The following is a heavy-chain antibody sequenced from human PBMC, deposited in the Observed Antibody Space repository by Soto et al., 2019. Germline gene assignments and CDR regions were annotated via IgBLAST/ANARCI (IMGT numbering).Heavy chain of an antibody. CDR1: GGSISSGGYS. J-gene: IGHJ4*02. CDR2: IYHSGST. V-gene: IGHV4-30-2*01. D-gene: IGHD3-22*01. CDR3: ARVARLTYYYDSSGHEAFDY. Sequence: SSETLSLTCAVSGGSISSGGYSWSWIRQPPGKGLEWIGYIYHSGSTYYNTSLKSRVTISVDRSKNQFSLKLSSVTAADTAVYYCARVARLTYYYDSSGHEAFDYWGKGTLVTVPS.